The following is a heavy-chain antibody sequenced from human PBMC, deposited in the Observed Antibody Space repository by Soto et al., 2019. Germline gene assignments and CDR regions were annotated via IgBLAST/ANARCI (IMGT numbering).Heavy chain of an antibody. CDR3: ARDQNIVLVPAAPGPFDP. CDR2: ISAYNGNT. J-gene: IGHJ5*02. V-gene: IGHV1-18*01. Sequence: QVQLVQSGAEVKKPGASVKVSCKASGYTFTSYGISWVRQAPGQGLEWMGWISAYNGNTNYAQKLQGRVTMTTDTSTSTAYMELRSLRSDDTAVYYCARDQNIVLVPAAPGPFDPWGQGTLVTVSS. D-gene: IGHD2-2*01. CDR1: GYTFTSYG.